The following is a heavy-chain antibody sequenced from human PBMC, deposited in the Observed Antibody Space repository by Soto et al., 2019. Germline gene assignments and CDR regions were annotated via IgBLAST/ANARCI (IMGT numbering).Heavy chain of an antibody. CDR2: IYHSGST. Sequence: SETLSLTCAVSGGSISSGGYSWSWIRQPPGKGLEWIGEIYHSGSTNYNPSFKSRVAMSVDKSKNQFSLKLSSVTAADTAVYYCARGLRSQKGMDVWGQGNTVTVSS. V-gene: IGHV4-30-2*01. CDR1: GGSISSGGYS. CDR3: ARGLRSQKGMDV. J-gene: IGHJ6*02.